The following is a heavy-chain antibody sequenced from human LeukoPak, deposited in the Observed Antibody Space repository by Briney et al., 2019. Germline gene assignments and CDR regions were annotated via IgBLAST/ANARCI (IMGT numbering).Heavy chain of an antibody. D-gene: IGHD1-26*01. J-gene: IGHJ3*02. Sequence: SETLSLTCTVSGGSISSGGYYWSWIRQPPGKGLEWIGYIYHSGSTYYNPSLKSRVTISVDRSKNQFSLQLNSVTPEDTAVYYCARGWGGAFDIWGQGTMVTVSS. V-gene: IGHV4-30-2*01. CDR2: IYHSGST. CDR1: GGSISSGGYY. CDR3: ARGWGGAFDI.